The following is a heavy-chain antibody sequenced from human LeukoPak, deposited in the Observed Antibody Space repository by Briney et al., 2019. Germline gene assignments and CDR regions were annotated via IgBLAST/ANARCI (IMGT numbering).Heavy chain of an antibody. CDR2: IYYSGST. J-gene: IGHJ4*02. CDR3: ARVSTMVRGVTS. Sequence: SETLSLTCTVSGGSISSGGYYWSWIRQHPGKGLEWIGYIYYSGSTYYNPSLKSRVTISVDTSKNQFSLKLSSVTAADTAVYYCARVSTMVRGVTSWGQGTLVTGSS. D-gene: IGHD3-10*01. CDR1: GGSISSGGYY. V-gene: IGHV4-31*03.